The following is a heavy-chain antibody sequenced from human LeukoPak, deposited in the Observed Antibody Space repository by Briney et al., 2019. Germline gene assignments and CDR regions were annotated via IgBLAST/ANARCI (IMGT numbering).Heavy chain of an antibody. Sequence: GGSLRLSCAASGFTFSSYGMHWVRQAPGKGLEWVAVISYDGSNKYYADSVKGRFTISRDNSKNTLYLQMNSLRAEDTAVYYCAKGLLLWGQGTLVTVSS. V-gene: IGHV3-30*18. J-gene: IGHJ4*02. CDR1: GFTFSSYG. D-gene: IGHD3-10*01. CDR2: ISYDGSNK. CDR3: AKGLLL.